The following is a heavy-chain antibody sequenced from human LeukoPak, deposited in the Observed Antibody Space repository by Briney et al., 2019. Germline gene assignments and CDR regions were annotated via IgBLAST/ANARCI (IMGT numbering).Heavy chain of an antibody. D-gene: IGHD3-16*01. CDR2: IYYSGST. J-gene: IGHJ4*02. Sequence: SETLSLTCTVSGGSISSYYWSWIRQPPGKGLEWIGYIYYSGSTNYNPSLKSRVTMSVDTSKNQFSLKLSSVTAADTAVYYCARSHAYDGWDYWGQGTLVTVSS. CDR3: ARSHAYDGWDY. CDR1: GGSISSYY. V-gene: IGHV4-59*12.